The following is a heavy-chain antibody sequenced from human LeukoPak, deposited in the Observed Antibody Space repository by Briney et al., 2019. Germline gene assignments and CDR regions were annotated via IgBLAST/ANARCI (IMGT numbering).Heavy chain of an antibody. CDR2: ISYDGDTK. CDR3: ARERAARGFDY. V-gene: IGHV3-30*03. CDR1: GFTFSSYG. Sequence: AGRFLRLSCAASGFTFSSYGMHWVRQAPGKGLEWVAVISYDGDTKYYADSVKGRFTISRDNSKNTLYLQMISLRAEDTAVYYCARERAARGFDYWGQGTLVTVSS. J-gene: IGHJ4*02. D-gene: IGHD6-6*01.